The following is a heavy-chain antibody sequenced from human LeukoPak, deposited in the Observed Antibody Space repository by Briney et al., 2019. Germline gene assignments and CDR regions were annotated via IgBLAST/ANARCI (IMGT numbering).Heavy chain of an antibody. J-gene: IGHJ6*02. CDR1: GYTFTSYY. V-gene: IGHV1-46*01. CDR2: INPSGGST. Sequence: GASAKVSCKASGYTFTSYYMHWVRQAPGQGLEWMGIINPSGGSTSYAQKFQGRVTMTRDTSTSTVYMELSSLRSEDTAVYYCARETLRYFDWLLYDYYYYGMDVWGQGTTVTVSS. CDR3: ARETLRYFDWLLYDYYYYGMDV. D-gene: IGHD3-9*01.